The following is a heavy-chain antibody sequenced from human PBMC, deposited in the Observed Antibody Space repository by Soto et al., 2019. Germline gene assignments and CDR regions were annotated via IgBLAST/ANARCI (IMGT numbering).Heavy chain of an antibody. D-gene: IGHD3-10*01. V-gene: IGHV3-53*02. Sequence: EVQLVETGGGLIQPGGSLRLSCAAPGFTVSTNYMAWFRQAPGKGLEWVSVIYAGGKIYYSDSVTGRFTISRDNSKNTLYLQMNRLRAEDTAIYYCARGGDGDNSERFDYWGQGTMVTVSS. CDR3: ARGGDGDNSERFDY. CDR2: IYAGGKI. CDR1: GFTVSTNY. J-gene: IGHJ4*02.